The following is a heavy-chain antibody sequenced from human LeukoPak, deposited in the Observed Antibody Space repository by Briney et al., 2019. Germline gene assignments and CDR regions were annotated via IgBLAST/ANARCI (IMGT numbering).Heavy chain of an antibody. J-gene: IGHJ4*02. Sequence: PGGSLRLSCAASGFTFSSYWMSWVRQAPGKGLEWVANIKQDGSEKYYVDSVEGRFTISRDNAKNSLYLQMNSLRAEDTAVYYCARDGDDYGDYEGFDYWGQGTLVTVSS. D-gene: IGHD4-17*01. CDR3: ARDGDDYGDYEGFDY. CDR1: GFTFSSYW. CDR2: IKQDGSEK. V-gene: IGHV3-7*01.